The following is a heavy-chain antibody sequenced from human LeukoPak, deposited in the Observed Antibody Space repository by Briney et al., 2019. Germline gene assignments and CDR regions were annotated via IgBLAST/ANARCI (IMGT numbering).Heavy chain of an antibody. J-gene: IGHJ3*02. CDR2: ISVYNGHT. V-gene: IGHV1-18*01. Sequence: ASVKVSCKASGYTFINYGINWVRQAPGQGLEWMGWISVYNGHTNYAQKLQGRVTMTTDTSTSTAYMELRSLRSDDTAVYYCARGGRWELPRPYSFDIWGQGTMVTVSS. CDR3: ARGGRWELPRPYSFDI. D-gene: IGHD1-26*01. CDR1: GYTFINYG.